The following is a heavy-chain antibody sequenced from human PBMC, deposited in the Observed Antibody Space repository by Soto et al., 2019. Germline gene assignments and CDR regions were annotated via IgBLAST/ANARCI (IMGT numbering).Heavy chain of an antibody. D-gene: IGHD5-12*01. Sequence: QITLKESGPTLVKPTQTLTLTCTFSGFSLSTSGVGVAWIRQPPGKALEWLAIIYWDNDKRYSPSLKSRLTITKDTSKNQVGPTRTDRDPADTATYCYAHRLGGDGYASYLDYWGQGTLVTVSS. V-gene: IGHV2-5*02. CDR3: AHRLGGDGYASYLDY. CDR2: IYWDNDK. CDR1: GFSLSTSGVG. J-gene: IGHJ4*02.